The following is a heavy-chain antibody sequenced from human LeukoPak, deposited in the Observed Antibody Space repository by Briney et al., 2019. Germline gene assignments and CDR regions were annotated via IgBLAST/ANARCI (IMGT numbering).Heavy chain of an antibody. V-gene: IGHV3-21*01. CDR2: ISRSSRHV. CDR1: GFTFSDYS. D-gene: IGHD1-1*01. Sequence: GGSLRLSXAASGFTFSDYSMNWVRQAPGKGLEWVSSISRSSRHVYYAGSVKGRFTISRDNAKNSLYLQMNSLRAEDMAVYFCVRDLMGSGSTTAYLHHWGQGTLVTASS. J-gene: IGHJ1*01. CDR3: VRDLMGSGSTTAYLHH.